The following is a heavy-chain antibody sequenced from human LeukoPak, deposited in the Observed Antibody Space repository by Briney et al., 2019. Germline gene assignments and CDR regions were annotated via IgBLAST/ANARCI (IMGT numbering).Heavy chain of an antibody. D-gene: IGHD3-22*01. CDR3: TRGSTYYDSSGQVPFDY. J-gene: IGHJ4*02. CDR1: GFTFSTYS. Sequence: GGSLRLSCAASGFTFSTYSMNWVRQAPGKGLEWVSYISSSSSTIYYADSVKGRFTISRDNAKNSLYLQMNSLRAEDTAVYYCTRGSTYYDSSGQVPFDYWGQGTLVTVSS. CDR2: ISSSSSTI. V-gene: IGHV3-48*01.